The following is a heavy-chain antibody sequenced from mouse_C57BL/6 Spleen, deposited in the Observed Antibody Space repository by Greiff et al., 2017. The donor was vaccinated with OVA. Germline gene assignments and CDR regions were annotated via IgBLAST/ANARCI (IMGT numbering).Heavy chain of an antibody. Sequence: VMLVESGPGLVQPSQSLSITCTVSGFSLTSYGVHWVRQSPGKGLEWLGVIWSGGSTDYNAAFISRLSISKDNSKSQVFFKMNSLQADDTAIYYCARAYDYAVYAMDYWGQGTSVTVSS. CDR2: IWSGGST. CDR1: GFSLTSYG. D-gene: IGHD2-4*01. J-gene: IGHJ4*01. CDR3: ARAYDYAVYAMDY. V-gene: IGHV2-2*01.